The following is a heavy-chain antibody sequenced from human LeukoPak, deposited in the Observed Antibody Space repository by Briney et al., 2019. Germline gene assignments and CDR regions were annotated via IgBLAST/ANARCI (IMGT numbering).Heavy chain of an antibody. CDR3: VRGRGSYGWFDP. J-gene: IGHJ5*02. V-gene: IGHV3-74*01. CDR1: GFTSSSYW. D-gene: IGHD3-10*01. CDR2: ISGDGTAR. Sequence: GGSLRLSCAASGFTSSSYWMHWGRQVPGKVLVWVSRISGDGTARNYADSVKGRFTISRDDAKNKVDLKMNSLRGEDTAVYYCVRGRGSYGWFDPWGQGTLVTVSS.